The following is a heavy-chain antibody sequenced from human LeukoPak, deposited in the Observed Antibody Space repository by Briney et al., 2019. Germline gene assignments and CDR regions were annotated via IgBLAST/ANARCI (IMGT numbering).Heavy chain of an antibody. CDR3: AKVSTGPNFYYGMDV. CDR1: RSTFSTYD. CDR2: IRGSTSGI. J-gene: IGHJ6*02. V-gene: IGHV3-23*01. D-gene: IGHD3-9*01. Sequence: GGSLRLSCVASRSTFSTYDMTWVRQAPGKGLEWVSLIRGSTSGIYYADSVKGRFTLSRDNSKNTLYLQMNSLRAEDTALYYCAKVSTGPNFYYGMDVWGQGTTVTVSS.